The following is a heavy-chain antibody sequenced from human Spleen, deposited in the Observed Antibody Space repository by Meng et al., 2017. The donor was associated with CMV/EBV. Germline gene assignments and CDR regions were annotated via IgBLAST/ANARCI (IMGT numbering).Heavy chain of an antibody. CDR1: GGSFSGYY. Sequence: GSLRLSCAVYGGSFSGYYWSWIRQPPGKGLEWIGEINHSGSTNYNPSLKSRVTISVDTSKNQFSLKLSSVTAADTAVYYCAKDIGYCSSTSCYPGGTYYYYGMDVWGQGTTVTVSS. V-gene: IGHV4-34*01. CDR2: INHSGST. CDR3: AKDIGYCSSTSCYPGGTYYYYGMDV. J-gene: IGHJ6*02. D-gene: IGHD2-2*01.